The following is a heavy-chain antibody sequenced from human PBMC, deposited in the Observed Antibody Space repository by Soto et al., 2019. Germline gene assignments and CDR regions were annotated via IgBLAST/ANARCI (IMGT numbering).Heavy chain of an antibody. CDR2: ISGTGATT. Sequence: EVQLLESGGGLVQPGGSLTLSCAASGFTFSTSAMSWVRQAPGKGLEWVSAISGTGATTLYADSVEGRFSISRDNFRNMLYLQTNSLRVEDTAVYYCAKQTITAGMKYFDPWGQGALVTVSS. V-gene: IGHV3-23*01. CDR3: AKQTITAGMKYFDP. CDR1: GFTFSTSA. D-gene: IGHD1-20*01. J-gene: IGHJ5*02.